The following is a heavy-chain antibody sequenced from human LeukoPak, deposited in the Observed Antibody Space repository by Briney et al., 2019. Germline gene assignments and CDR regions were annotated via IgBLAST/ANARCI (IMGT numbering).Heavy chain of an antibody. CDR2: ISGTGGST. V-gene: IGHV3-23*01. Sequence: GGSLRLSCAASGFIFSRYAMSWVRQAPGKGLEWVSAISGTGGSTYYTDSVKGRFTISRDNSKNTLYLQMNSLRAEDTAVYYCARDFGSMIVGNYYYYYGMDVWGQGTTVTVSS. CDR1: GFIFSRYA. D-gene: IGHD3-22*01. CDR3: ARDFGSMIVGNYYYYYGMDV. J-gene: IGHJ6*02.